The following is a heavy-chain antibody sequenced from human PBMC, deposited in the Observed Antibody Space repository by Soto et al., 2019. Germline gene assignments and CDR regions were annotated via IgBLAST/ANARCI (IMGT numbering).Heavy chain of an antibody. CDR2: FSRTSDSL. D-gene: IGHD2-21*01. CDR3: ARDLSDHIAFDY. J-gene: IGHJ4*02. Sequence: EVQLVQSGGGLVKPGGSLTLSCAASGFTFSDNSVNWVRQAPGKGLEWVSSFSRTSDSLYYADSVKGRFTISRDNAQKSVYLHMNSLRAEDTAIYYCARDLSDHIAFDYWGQGALVTVSS. V-gene: IGHV3-21*01. CDR1: GFTFSDNS.